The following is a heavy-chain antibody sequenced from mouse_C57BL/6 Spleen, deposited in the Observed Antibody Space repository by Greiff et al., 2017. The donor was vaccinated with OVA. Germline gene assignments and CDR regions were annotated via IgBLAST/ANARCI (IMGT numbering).Heavy chain of an antibody. J-gene: IGHJ3*01. CDR1: GFNIKDYY. V-gene: IGHV14-2*01. Sequence: EVQLVESGAELVKPGASVKLSCTASGFNIKDYYMHWVKQRTEQGLEWIGRIDPEDGETKYAPKFQGKATITADTSPNTAYLQLSSLTSEDTAVYYCARGYGSSPWFAYWGQGTLVTVSA. D-gene: IGHD1-1*01. CDR2: IDPEDGET. CDR3: ARGYGSSPWFAY.